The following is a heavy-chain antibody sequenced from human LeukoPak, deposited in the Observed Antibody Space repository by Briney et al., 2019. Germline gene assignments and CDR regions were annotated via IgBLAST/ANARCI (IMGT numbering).Heavy chain of an antibody. CDR2: ISNSGSTI. CDR3: AKDNYGGWFDP. V-gene: IGHV3-11*04. D-gene: IGHD5-24*01. J-gene: IGHJ5*02. Sequence: PGGSLRLSCAASGFIFSDYYMNWFRQAPGKGLEWVSYISNSGSTIYYADSVKGRFTISRDNAKNSLYLQMNSLRAEDTAVYYCAKDNYGGWFDPWGQGTLVTVSS. CDR1: GFIFSDYY.